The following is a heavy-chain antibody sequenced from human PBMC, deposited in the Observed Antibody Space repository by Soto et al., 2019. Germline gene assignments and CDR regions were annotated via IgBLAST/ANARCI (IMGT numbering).Heavy chain of an antibody. CDR3: ARGNLRWLHLWYFDL. Sequence: QVQLVQSGAEVKKPGSSVTVSCKASGGTFSSYTISWVRQAPGQGLEWMGGIIPIFGTANYAQKFQGRVTITAHESTSTAYMELSSLRSEDTAVYYCARGNLRWLHLWYFDLWGRGTLVAVSS. V-gene: IGHV1-69*12. J-gene: IGHJ2*01. CDR2: IIPIFGTA. CDR1: GGTFSSYT. D-gene: IGHD5-12*01.